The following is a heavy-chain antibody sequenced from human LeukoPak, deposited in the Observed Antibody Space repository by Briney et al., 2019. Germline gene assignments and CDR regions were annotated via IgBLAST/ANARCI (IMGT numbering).Heavy chain of an antibody. V-gene: IGHV1-18*01. CDR3: ARDPYYDSSGFDRDY. CDR1: GYTFNNYG. Sequence: ASVKVSCKASGYTFNNYGITWVRQAPGQGLEWMGWISVYNGNTNYAQKLQGRLTMTTDTSTSTAYMELRSLRSDDTAVYYCARDPYYDSSGFDRDYWGQGTLVTVSS. CDR2: ISVYNGNT. D-gene: IGHD3-22*01. J-gene: IGHJ4*02.